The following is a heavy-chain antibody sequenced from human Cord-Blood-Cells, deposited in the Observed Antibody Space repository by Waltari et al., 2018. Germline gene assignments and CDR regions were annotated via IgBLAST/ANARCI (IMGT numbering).Heavy chain of an antibody. Sequence: QVQLQQWGAGLLKPSETLSLTCAVYGGSFSGYYWSWFRQPPGKGLEWIGEINHSGSTNYNPSLKSRVTISVDTSKNQFSLKLSSVTAADTAVYYCARATIFGVVINAFDIWGQGTMVTVSS. CDR1: GGSFSGYY. J-gene: IGHJ3*02. CDR3: ARATIFGVVINAFDI. D-gene: IGHD3-3*01. CDR2: INHSGST. V-gene: IGHV4-34*01.